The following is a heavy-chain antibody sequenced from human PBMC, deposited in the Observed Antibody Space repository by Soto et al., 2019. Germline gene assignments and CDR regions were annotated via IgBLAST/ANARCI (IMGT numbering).Heavy chain of an antibody. V-gene: IGHV1-3*01. CDR2: INAANGDT. CDR1: GYTFTSYG. J-gene: IGHJ5*02. CDR3: VRRHVSATGIDWFDP. D-gene: IGHD6-13*01. Sequence: ASVKVSCKASGYTFTSYGIHWVRPAPGQRLEWMGWINAANGDTKYSPKFQGRVTITRDTYASTASTELSSLRSEDTAVYYCVRRHVSATGIDWFDPWGQGTLVTVSS.